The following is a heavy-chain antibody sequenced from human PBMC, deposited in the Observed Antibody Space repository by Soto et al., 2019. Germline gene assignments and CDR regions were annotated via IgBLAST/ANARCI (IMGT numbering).Heavy chain of an antibody. V-gene: IGHV4-4*02. CDR3: ARFLPGFVGENEAFDC. D-gene: IGHD3-3*01. CDR1: GGSISNNNW. CDR2: IYHSGNT. J-gene: IGHJ4*01. Sequence: QVQLQESGPGLVKPSGTLYLTCTVSGGSISNNNWWSWVRQTPEKGLEWIGQIYHSGNTNYNPSLPLLVPMSVDKSNSQFSLKMNSATSADPAVYYCARFLPGFVGENEAFDCWCLGTMVTVSS.